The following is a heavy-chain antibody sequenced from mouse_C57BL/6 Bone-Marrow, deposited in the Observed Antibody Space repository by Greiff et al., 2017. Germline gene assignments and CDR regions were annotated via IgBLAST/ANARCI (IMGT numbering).Heavy chain of an antibody. J-gene: IGHJ3*01. Sequence: QVQLQQSGAELARPGASVKLSCKASGYTFTSYGISWVKQRTGQGLEWIGEIYPRSGNTYYNEKFQGKATLTADKSSSTAYMELRSLTSEDSAVYFCARGAQALFAYWGQGTLVTVAA. CDR2: IYPRSGNT. CDR1: GYTFTSYG. CDR3: ARGAQALFAY. D-gene: IGHD3-2*02. V-gene: IGHV1-81*01.